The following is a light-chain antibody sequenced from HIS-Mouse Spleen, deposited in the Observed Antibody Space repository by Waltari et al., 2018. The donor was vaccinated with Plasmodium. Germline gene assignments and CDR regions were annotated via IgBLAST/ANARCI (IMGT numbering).Light chain of an antibody. J-gene: IGKJ3*01. Sequence: EIVMTQSPATLSVSPGERATLSCRASHSVSSNLAWYQQKPGQAPRLLIYGASTRATGIPGRFSGSESRTEFTLTISGLQSEDFAVYYCQQYNSWSFTFGPGTKVDIK. V-gene: IGKV3-15*01. CDR1: HSVSSN. CDR2: GAS. CDR3: QQYNSWSFT.